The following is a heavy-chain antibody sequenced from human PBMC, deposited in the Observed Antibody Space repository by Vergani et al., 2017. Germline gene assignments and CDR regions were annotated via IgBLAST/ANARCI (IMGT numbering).Heavy chain of an antibody. D-gene: IGHD3-10*01. CDR2: ISSSSSYI. Sequence: EVQLVESGGGLVKPGGSLRLSCAASGFTFSSYSMNWVRQAPGKGLEWVSSISSSSSYIYYADSVKGRFTISRDNAKNSLYLQMNSLRAEDTAVYYCARMPVKYYYGAEQADNYYYYYGLDVWGQGTTVTVSS. CDR1: GFTFSSYS. CDR3: ARMPVKYYYGAEQADNYYYYYGLDV. V-gene: IGHV3-21*01. J-gene: IGHJ6*02.